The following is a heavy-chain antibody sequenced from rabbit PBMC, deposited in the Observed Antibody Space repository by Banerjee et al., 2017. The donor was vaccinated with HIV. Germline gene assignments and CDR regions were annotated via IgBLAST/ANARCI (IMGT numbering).Heavy chain of an antibody. CDR2: MDVGNPDI. CDR1: GFSFSGSYF. J-gene: IGHJ4*01. Sequence: LVKPGASLTLTCTASGFSFSGSYFMCWVRQAPGKGLEWIACMDVGNPDIYYASWAKGRFTISKTSSTTVTLQMTSLTAADTATYFCARRGHSGVGYLALWGPGTLVTVS. D-gene: IGHD1-1*01. CDR3: ARRGHSGVGYLAL. V-gene: IGHV1S40*01.